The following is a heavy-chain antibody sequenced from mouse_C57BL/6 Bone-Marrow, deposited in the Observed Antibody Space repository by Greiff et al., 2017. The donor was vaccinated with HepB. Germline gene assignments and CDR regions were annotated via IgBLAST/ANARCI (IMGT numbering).Heavy chain of an antibody. D-gene: IGHD1-1*01. CDR1: GFTFSDYG. CDR3: ARHPYGSSYGGAMDY. CDR2: ISNLAYSI. Sequence: EVQLVESGGGLVQPGGSLKLSCAASGFTFSDYGMAWVRQAPRKGPEWVAFISNLAYSIYYADTVTGRFTISRENAKNTLYLEMSSLRSEDTAMYYCARHPYGSSYGGAMDYWGQGTSVTVSS. J-gene: IGHJ4*01. V-gene: IGHV5-15*01.